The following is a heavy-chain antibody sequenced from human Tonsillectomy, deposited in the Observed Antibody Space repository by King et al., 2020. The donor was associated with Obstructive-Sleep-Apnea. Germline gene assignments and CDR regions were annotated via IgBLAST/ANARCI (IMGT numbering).Heavy chain of an antibody. D-gene: IGHD6-13*01. Sequence: QLVQSGAEVKKPGESLRISCKGSGYSFTNYWINWVRQMRGKGLEWMGRIDPSDSYTNYSPSFQGHVTISADKSISTAHLQWSSLKASDTAMYYCARQGYGSRWVTDYWGKGTLVTVSS. CDR1: GYSFTNYW. V-gene: IGHV5-10-1*01. J-gene: IGHJ4*02. CDR3: ARQGYGSRWVTDY. CDR2: IDPSDSYT.